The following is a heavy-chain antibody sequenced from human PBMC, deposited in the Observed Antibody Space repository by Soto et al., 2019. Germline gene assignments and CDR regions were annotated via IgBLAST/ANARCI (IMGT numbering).Heavy chain of an antibody. J-gene: IGHJ3*02. CDR3: AREASYYYDSSGSMAFDI. V-gene: IGHV1-69*13. CDR1: GGTFSSYA. Sequence: ASVKVSCKASGGTFSSYAISWVRQAPGQGLEWMGGIIPIFGTANYAQKFQGRVTITADESTSTAYMELSSLRSEDTAVYYCAREASYYYDSSGSMAFDIWGQGTMVTVSS. D-gene: IGHD3-22*01. CDR2: IIPIFGTA.